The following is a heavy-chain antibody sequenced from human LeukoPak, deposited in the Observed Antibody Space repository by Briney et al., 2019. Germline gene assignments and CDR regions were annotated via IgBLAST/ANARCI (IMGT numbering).Heavy chain of an antibody. CDR1: GGSISSGGYY. CDR2: IYYSGST. J-gene: IGHJ4*02. CDR3: AGIVGATPMGYFDY. Sequence: SETLSLTCTVSGGSISSGGYYWSWIRQHPGKGLEWIGYIYYSGSTYYNPSLKSRVTISVDTSKNQFSLKLSSVTAADTAVYHCAGIVGATPMGYFDYWGQGTLVTVSS. D-gene: IGHD1-26*01. V-gene: IGHV4-31*03.